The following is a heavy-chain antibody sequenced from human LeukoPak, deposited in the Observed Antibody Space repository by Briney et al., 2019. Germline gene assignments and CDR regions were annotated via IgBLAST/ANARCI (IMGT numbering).Heavy chain of an antibody. J-gene: IGHJ6*02. CDR2: ITNSGTYT. V-gene: IGHV3-11*05. Sequence: GGSLRLSCAASGFTFSDHYMSWIRQAPGKGLEWVSYITNSGTYTNYPDSVRGRFTISRDSAKSSLYLQMNSLRPEDTAIYYCARGHYGLDVWGQGTTVTVSS. CDR3: ARGHYGLDV. CDR1: GFTFSDHY.